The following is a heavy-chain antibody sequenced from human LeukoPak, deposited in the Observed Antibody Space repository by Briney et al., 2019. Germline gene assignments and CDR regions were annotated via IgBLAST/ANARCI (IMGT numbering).Heavy chain of an antibody. V-gene: IGHV1-8*01. J-gene: IGHJ4*02. CDR1: GYTFTSYD. D-gene: IGHD5-24*01. CDR3: AREMATKAYVIDY. Sequence: GASVKVSCKASGYTFTSYDINWVRQAPGQGLEWRGGMNPNSGNTGYAQKFQGRVTMTRNTSISTAYMELSSLRSEDTAVYYCAREMATKAYVIDYWGQGTLDTVSS. CDR2: MNPNSGNT.